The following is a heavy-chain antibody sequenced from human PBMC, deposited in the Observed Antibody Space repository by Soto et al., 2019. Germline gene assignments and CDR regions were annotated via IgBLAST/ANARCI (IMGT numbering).Heavy chain of an antibody. Sequence: GGSLRLSCAASGSTFTRYSMNWVRQAPGKGLEWVSSISSTTNYIYYGDSMKGRFTISRDNAKNSLYLEMNSLRAEGTAVYYCARESEDLTSNFDYWGQGTLVTVSS. V-gene: IGHV3-21*06. J-gene: IGHJ4*02. CDR1: GSTFTRYS. CDR2: ISSTTNYI. CDR3: ARESEDLTSNFDY.